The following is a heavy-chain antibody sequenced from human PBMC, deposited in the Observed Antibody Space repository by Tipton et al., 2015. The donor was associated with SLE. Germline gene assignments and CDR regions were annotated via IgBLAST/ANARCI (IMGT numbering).Heavy chain of an antibody. CDR1: GFTFSNAW. CDR2: IKSKTDGGTT. D-gene: IGHD3-3*01. V-gene: IGHV3-15*01. Sequence: SLRLSCAASGFTFSNAWMSWVRQVPGKGLEWVGRIKSKTDGGTTDYAAPVKGRFTISRDDSKNTLYLQMNSLKTEDTAVYYCTTDRCITIFGVVIEACYYYYMDVWGKGTTVTVSS. J-gene: IGHJ6*03. CDR3: TTDRCITIFGVVIEACYYYYMDV.